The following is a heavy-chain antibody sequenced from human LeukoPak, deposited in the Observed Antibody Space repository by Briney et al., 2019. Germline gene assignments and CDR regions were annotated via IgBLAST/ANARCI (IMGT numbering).Heavy chain of an antibody. CDR1: GFTFSSYA. J-gene: IGHJ4*02. CDR2: ISSSGGTT. D-gene: IGHD6-13*01. CDR3: ARDPPGIAAAGVDY. Sequence: GGSLRLSCAASGFTFSSYAISWVRLAPGKGLEWVSAISSSGGTTYYADSVKGRFTISRDNAKNSLYLQMNSLRAEDTAVYYCARDPPGIAAAGVDYWGQGTLVTVSS. V-gene: IGHV3-23*01.